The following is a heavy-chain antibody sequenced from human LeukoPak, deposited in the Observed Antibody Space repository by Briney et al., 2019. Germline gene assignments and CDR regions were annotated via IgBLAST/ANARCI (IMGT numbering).Heavy chain of an antibody. CDR2: IRSKANSYAT. CDR3: TRLFYSSSQVDY. J-gene: IGHJ4*02. V-gene: IGHV3-73*01. Sequence: PGGSLRLSCAASGFTFSGSAMHWVRQASGKGLEWVGRIRSKANSYATAYAASVKGRFTISRDDSKNTAYLQMNSLKTEDTAVYYCTRLFYSSSQVDYWGQGTLVTVSS. CDR1: GFTFSGSA. D-gene: IGHD6-13*01.